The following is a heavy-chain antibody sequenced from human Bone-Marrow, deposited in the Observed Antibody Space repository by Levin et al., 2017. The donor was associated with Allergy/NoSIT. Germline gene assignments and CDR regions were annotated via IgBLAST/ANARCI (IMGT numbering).Heavy chain of an antibody. CDR3: ARDVRRPVAGRGCFGY. V-gene: IGHV3-30-3*01. D-gene: IGHD6-19*01. Sequence: GESLKISCAASGFTFSSYAMHWVRQAPGKGLEWVAVISYDGSNKYYADSVKGRFTISRDNSKNTLYLQMNSLRAEDTAVYYCARDVRRPVAGRGCFGYWGQGTLVTVSS. CDR1: GFTFSSYA. CDR2: ISYDGSNK. J-gene: IGHJ4*02.